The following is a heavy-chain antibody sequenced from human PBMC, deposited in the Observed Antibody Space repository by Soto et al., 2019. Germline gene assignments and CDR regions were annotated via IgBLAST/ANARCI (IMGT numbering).Heavy chain of an antibody. J-gene: IGHJ5*02. D-gene: IGHD3-10*01. Sequence: QITLKESGPTLVKPTQTLTLTCTFSGFSLSTSGVGVGWIRQPPGKALEWLALIYWDDDKRYSPSLKSRLTLTKDTSKNKVVLKMTNMDPVDTATYYFADSFGRGKYYYCSEINWFDPWGQVTLVTVSS. CDR1: GFSLSTSGVG. CDR2: IYWDDDK. CDR3: ADSFGRGKYYYCSEINWFDP. V-gene: IGHV2-5*02.